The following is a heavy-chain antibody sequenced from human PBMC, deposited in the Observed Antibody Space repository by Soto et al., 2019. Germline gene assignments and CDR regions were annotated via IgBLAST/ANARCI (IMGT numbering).Heavy chain of an antibody. V-gene: IGHV4-61*01. D-gene: IGHD1-26*01. CDR3: ARGGAIVA. J-gene: IGHJ5*02. CDR2: IYYSGST. CDR1: GGSVSSGSYY. Sequence: QVQLQESGPGLVKPSETLSLTCTVSGGSVSSGSYYWSWIRQPPGKGLEWIGYIYYSGSTNYNPSLKRRVTISVDTSKNQSSLKLSSVTAADTAVYYCARGGAIVAWGQGTLVTVSS.